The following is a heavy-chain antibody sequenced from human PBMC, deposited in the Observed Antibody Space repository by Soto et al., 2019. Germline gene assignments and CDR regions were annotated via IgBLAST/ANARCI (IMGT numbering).Heavy chain of an antibody. CDR1: GYTFTSYG. CDR2: INPYNGNT. V-gene: IGHV1-18*01. Sequence: QVQLVQSGAEVKKPGASVKVSCKASGYTFTSYGISWVRQAPGQGLEWMGWINPYNGNTNYAQKLQGRATMTTDTSTITAYMELRSLSSGVTAVYYCARDWLGIDYWGQGTLVTVSS. J-gene: IGHJ4*02. D-gene: IGHD3-10*01. CDR3: ARDWLGIDY.